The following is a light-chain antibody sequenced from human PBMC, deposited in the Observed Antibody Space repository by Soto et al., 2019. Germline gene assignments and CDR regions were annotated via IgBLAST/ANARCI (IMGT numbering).Light chain of an antibody. Sequence: QSVLTQPPSASGSPGQSVTISCTGTSSDVGGYKYVSWYQQHPGKAPKLMIYEVSKRPSGVPDRFSGSKSGNTASLTVSGLQAEDEADYYCSSYAGRNNGVFGGGTKVTVL. CDR3: SSYAGRNNGV. V-gene: IGLV2-8*01. CDR1: SSDVGGYKY. J-gene: IGLJ3*02. CDR2: EVS.